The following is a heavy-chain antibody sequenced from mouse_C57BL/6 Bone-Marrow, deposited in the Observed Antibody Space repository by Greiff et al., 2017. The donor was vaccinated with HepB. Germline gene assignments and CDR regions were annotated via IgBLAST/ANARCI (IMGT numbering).Heavy chain of an antibody. CDR1: GYTFTDYA. D-gene: IGHD1-1*01. V-gene: IGHV1-67*01. J-gene: IGHJ4*01. CDR2: ISTYYGDA. Sequence: QVHVKQSGPELVRPGVSVKISCKGSGYTFTDYAMHWVKQSHAKSLEWIGVISTYYGDASYNQKFKDKATMTVDKSSSTAYMELARLTSEDSAVYYCARCLVAPYAMDYWGQGTSVTVSS. CDR3: ARCLVAPYAMDY.